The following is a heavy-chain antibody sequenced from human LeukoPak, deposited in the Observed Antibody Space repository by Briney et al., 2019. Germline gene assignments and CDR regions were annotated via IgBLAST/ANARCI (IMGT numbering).Heavy chain of an antibody. Sequence: ASVKVSCKASGGTFSSYAISWVRQDPGQGLEWMGGIIPIFGTANYAQKFQGRVTITADESTSTAYMELSSLRSEDTAVYYCARVKGSIAAAGGDYWGQGTLVTVSS. J-gene: IGHJ4*02. CDR3: ARVKGSIAAAGGDY. D-gene: IGHD6-13*01. CDR1: GGTFSSYA. CDR2: IIPIFGTA. V-gene: IGHV1-69*01.